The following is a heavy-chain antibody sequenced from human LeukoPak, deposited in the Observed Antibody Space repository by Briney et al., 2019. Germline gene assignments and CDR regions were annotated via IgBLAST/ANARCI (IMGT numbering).Heavy chain of an antibody. Sequence: GASVKVSCKASGYTFTGFYMHWVRQAPGQGLEWMGWIDPNGGGTNYAQKFQGRVTMTRDTSISTAYMELSRLRSDDTAVYYCARASRRVTTYYYGMDVWGQGTTVTVSS. CDR1: GYTFTGFY. D-gene: IGHD4-17*01. J-gene: IGHJ6*02. CDR2: IDPNGGGT. CDR3: ARASRRVTTYYYGMDV. V-gene: IGHV1-2*02.